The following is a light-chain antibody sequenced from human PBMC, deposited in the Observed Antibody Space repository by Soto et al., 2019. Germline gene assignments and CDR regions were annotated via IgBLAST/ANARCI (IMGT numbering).Light chain of an antibody. J-gene: IGLJ1*01. CDR1: SSDVGGYNY. Sequence: QSALTQPRSVSGSPGQSVTIPCTGTSSDVGGYNYVSWYQQHPGKAPKLMIYDVSKRPSGVPDRFSGSKSGNTASLTISGLQAEDEADYYCFSYVGSYTYVFGTGTKVTVL. CDR2: DVS. V-gene: IGLV2-11*01. CDR3: FSYVGSYTYV.